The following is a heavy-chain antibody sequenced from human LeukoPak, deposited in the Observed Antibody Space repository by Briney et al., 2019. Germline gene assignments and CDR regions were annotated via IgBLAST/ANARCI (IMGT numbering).Heavy chain of an antibody. CDR2: ISYDGSNK. J-gene: IGHJ3*02. D-gene: IGHD3-3*01. Sequence: GGSLRLSRAASGFTFSSYAMHWVRQAPGKGLEWVAVISYDGSNKYYADSVKGRFTISRDNSKNTLYLQMNSLRAEDTAVYYCAREILRRAFDIWGQGTMVTVSS. V-gene: IGHV3-30-3*01. CDR3: AREILRRAFDI. CDR1: GFTFSSYA.